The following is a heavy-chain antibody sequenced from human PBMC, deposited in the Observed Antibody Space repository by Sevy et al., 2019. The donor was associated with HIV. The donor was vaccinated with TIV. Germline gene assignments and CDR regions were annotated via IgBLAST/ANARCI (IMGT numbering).Heavy chain of an antibody. CDR2: IGSVTSNI. J-gene: IGHJ4*02. D-gene: IGHD6-19*01. Sequence: GGSLRLSCVASGFTFSGYNMNWVRQAPGKGLEWVAYIGSVTSNIYYAQSLKGRFTISRDNAKNSLYLQMSSLRAEDTAVYYGARTVSIAVAPFDYWGQGTLVTVSS. V-gene: IGHV3-21*01. CDR3: ARTVSIAVAPFDY. CDR1: GFTFSGYN.